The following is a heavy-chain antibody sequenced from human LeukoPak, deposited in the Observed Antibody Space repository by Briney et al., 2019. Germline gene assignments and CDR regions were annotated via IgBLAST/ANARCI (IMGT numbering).Heavy chain of an antibody. CDR2: INDDGKLV. CDR3: VRGLGDV. V-gene: IGHV3-74*01. Sequence: GGPLRLSCSAPGFIFRNYWMHWVRQAPGKGPVWVSRINDDGKLVTYADSVKGRFTISRDSAKDTVFLQMHSLRVEDTGVYYCVRGLGDVWGKGTLVTVSS. D-gene: IGHD4-11*01. CDR1: GFIFRNYW. J-gene: IGHJ6*04.